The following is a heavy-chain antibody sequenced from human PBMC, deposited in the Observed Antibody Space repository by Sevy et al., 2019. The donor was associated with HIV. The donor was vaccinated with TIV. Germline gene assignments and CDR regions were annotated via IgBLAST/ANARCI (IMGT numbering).Heavy chain of an antibody. CDR3: TRALAAALSGSYDYYYGMDV. D-gene: IGHD6-13*01. Sequence: GGSLRLSCTASGFTFGDYAMSWFRQAPGKGLEWVGFIRSKAYGGTREYAASVKGRFTISRDDSKSIAYLQMNSLKTEDTAVYYCTRALAAALSGSYDYYYGMDVWGQGTTVTVSS. CDR1: GFTFGDYA. V-gene: IGHV3-49*03. J-gene: IGHJ6*02. CDR2: IRSKAYGGTR.